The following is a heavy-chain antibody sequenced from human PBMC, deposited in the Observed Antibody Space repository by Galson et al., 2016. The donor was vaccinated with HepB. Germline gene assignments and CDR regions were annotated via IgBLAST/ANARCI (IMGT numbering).Heavy chain of an antibody. D-gene: IGHD1-26*01. CDR3: ARSSGSF. CDR2: IYYSGST. V-gene: IGHV4-59*01. J-gene: IGHJ4*02. CDR1: GGSISPYY. Sequence: SETLSLTCTVSGGSISPYYWSWIRQPPGKGLEWIGYIYYSGSTNYNPSLKSRVPISVDTSKNQFSLNLSSVPAADTAVYYCARSSGSFWGQGTLVTVSS.